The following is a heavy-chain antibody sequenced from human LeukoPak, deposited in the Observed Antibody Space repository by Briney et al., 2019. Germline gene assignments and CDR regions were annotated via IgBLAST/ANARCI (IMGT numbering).Heavy chain of an antibody. CDR3: ARDRAQWLVRGYFDY. Sequence: PGGSLRLSCAASGLTFSRYGMHWVRQVPGRGLEWVALISYDENKKYYGDSVKGRFTISRDNAKNSLYLQMNSLRAEDTAVYYCARDRAQWLVRGYFDYWGQGTLVTVSS. D-gene: IGHD6-19*01. J-gene: IGHJ4*02. CDR1: GLTFSRYG. V-gene: IGHV3-30*03. CDR2: ISYDENKK.